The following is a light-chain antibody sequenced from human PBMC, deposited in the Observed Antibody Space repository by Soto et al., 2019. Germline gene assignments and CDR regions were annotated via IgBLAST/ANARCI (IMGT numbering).Light chain of an antibody. J-gene: IGKJ2*01. CDR3: QHSYSTPT. Sequence: DIQMTQSPSSLSASVGDRVTITCRASQSISSYLNWYQQKPGKAPKLLIYAASSLHSGVPSRFSGSGSGTDFTLTISSLQPEDFATYYCQHSYSTPTFGQGTKLEIK. CDR2: AAS. V-gene: IGKV1-39*01. CDR1: QSISSY.